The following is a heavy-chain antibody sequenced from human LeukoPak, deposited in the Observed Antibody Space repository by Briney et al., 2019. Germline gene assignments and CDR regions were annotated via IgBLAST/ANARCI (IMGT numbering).Heavy chain of an antibody. D-gene: IGHD4-17*01. Sequence: GGSLRLSCAASGFTFISYEIKWVRQEPGKGLEWVSYITSSCNTIYSADSVKGRFTISRDDAKNSLYLQMNSLRAEDTAVYYCARLTTMTTTGGPFDYWGQGTLVTVPS. CDR3: ARLTTMTTTGGPFDY. CDR2: ITSSCNTI. CDR1: GFTFISYE. V-gene: IGHV3-48*03. J-gene: IGHJ4*02.